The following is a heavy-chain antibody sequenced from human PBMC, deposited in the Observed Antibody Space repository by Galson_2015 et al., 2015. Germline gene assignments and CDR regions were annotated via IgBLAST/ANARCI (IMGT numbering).Heavy chain of an antibody. CDR1: GYTFIDYY. Sequence: SVKVSCKASGYTFIDYYLHWVRQAPGQGLEWMGRINPNSGGTNYAQDFQDRVTMTRDTSISTASMYLGRLRSDDTAVYYCARASHVGYLRDAFDMWGQGTMVTVSS. CDR3: ARASHVGYLRDAFDM. CDR2: INPNSGGT. D-gene: IGHD1-1*01. J-gene: IGHJ3*02. V-gene: IGHV1-2*06.